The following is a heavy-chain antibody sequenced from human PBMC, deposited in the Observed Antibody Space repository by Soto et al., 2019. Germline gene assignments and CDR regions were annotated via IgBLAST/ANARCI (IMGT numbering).Heavy chain of an antibody. V-gene: IGHV4-59*08. D-gene: IGHD2-2*01. CDR1: GASIGSYS. CDR2: IHSSGNT. J-gene: IGHJ4*02. Sequence: QVQLQESGPGLVKPSETLSLTCSVSGASIGSYSWSWIRQPPGKGLEWIGYIHSSGNTNYSPSLNRRVSVSVDTSKNHLSLKLSSVTAADTAVYYCARQGEYCSTTSCYGNDYWGQGTLVIVSS. CDR3: ARQGEYCSTTSCYGNDY.